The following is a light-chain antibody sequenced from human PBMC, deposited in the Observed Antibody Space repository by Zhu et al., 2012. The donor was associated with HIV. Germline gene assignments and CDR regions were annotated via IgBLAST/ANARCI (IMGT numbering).Light chain of an antibody. CDR1: QSVTSNH. V-gene: IGKV3-20*01. J-gene: IGKJ1*01. Sequence: EIVLTQSPGTLSLSPGERATLSCRASQSVTSNHLAWYQQKPGQAPRLFLYAVSSRATGIPDRFSGSGSGTDFTLTINRLEPEDFAVYYCQHYGTSWTFGQGTEGGDQT. CDR2: AVS. CDR3: QHYGTSWT.